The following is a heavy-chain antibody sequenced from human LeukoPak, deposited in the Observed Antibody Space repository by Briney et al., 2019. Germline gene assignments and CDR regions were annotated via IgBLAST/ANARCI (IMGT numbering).Heavy chain of an antibody. J-gene: IGHJ6*03. Sequence: GGSLRLSCAASGFTFRAYWMSWVRQAPGKGLEWVANIKQDGSEKYYVDSVRGRFTISRDNAKNSLFLQMNSLRAEDTAVYYCARVLRYCSGGNCYSGGLGYMDVWGKGTTVTISS. CDR3: ARVLRYCSGGNCYSGGLGYMDV. CDR1: GFTFRAYW. D-gene: IGHD2-15*01. V-gene: IGHV3-7*03. CDR2: IKQDGSEK.